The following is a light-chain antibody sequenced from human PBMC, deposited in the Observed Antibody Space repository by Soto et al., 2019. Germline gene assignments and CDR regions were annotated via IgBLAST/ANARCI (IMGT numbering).Light chain of an antibody. Sequence: DIVMPQSPDSLAVSLGERATINCKSSQSLLSISNNKHSLAWYQQKPGQPPKPLIYWASTRQSGVPDRFGVSGSWTDFTLTISSLQAEDVAVYYGQQYYTSPLLDTFGRGTVLEIE. CDR2: WAS. CDR3: QQYYTSPLLDT. V-gene: IGKV4-1*01. CDR1: QSLLSISNNKHS. J-gene: IGKJ2*01.